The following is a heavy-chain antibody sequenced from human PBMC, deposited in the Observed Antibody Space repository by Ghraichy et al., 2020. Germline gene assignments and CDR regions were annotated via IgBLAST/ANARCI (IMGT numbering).Heavy chain of an antibody. CDR3: ARGWYTGGTDAFDI. V-gene: IGHV4-61*02. CDR2: IYSSGST. Sequence: TLSLPCSVPGASISSGSYYWNWIRQPAGKGLEWIGRIYSSGSTDYNPSLKSRVTMAVDTSKNQFSLKVTSVTASDTAVYYCARGWYTGGTDAFDIWGQGTMVTVSS. J-gene: IGHJ3*02. CDR1: GASISSGSYY. D-gene: IGHD1-26*01.